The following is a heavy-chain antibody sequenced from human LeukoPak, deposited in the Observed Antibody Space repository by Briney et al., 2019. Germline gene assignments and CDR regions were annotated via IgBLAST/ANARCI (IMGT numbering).Heavy chain of an antibody. CDR2: IYPGDSDT. CDR1: GYNFPNYW. J-gene: IGHJ4*02. CDR3: ARRMYNSGSYYFDY. D-gene: IGHD6-19*01. Sequence: ESLQISCEGSGYNFPNYWIGWVRQMPGKGLESIGIIYPGDSDTRYSLSFQGQVTISADKSISTAYLQWSSLEASDTGMYYCARRMYNSGSYYFDYWGQGTLVTVSS. V-gene: IGHV5-51*01.